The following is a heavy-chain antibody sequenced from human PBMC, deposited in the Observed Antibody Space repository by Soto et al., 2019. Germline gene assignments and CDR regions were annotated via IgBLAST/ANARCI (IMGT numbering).Heavy chain of an antibody. CDR3: ARWIQLWSPIGRHYRYGDV. CDR2: IFYSGST. Sequence: QVQLQESGPGLLKPSQTLSLTCIVSGGSISSGGYYWSRIRQPPGKGLEWIGYIFYSGSTYYNPSLKSRVTISVDTSKNQFSLKLTSVTAADTAVYYCARWIQLWSPIGRHYRYGDVWGQGTTVTVSS. J-gene: IGHJ6*02. CDR1: GGSISSGGYY. V-gene: IGHV4-30-4*01. D-gene: IGHD5-18*01.